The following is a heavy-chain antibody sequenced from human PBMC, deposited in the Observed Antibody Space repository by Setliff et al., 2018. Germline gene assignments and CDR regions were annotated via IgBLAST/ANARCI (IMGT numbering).Heavy chain of an antibody. CDR1: GVSFSGTY. D-gene: IGHD5-18*01. CDR2: INHSGSP. V-gene: IGHV4-34*01. Sequence: SETLSLTCAVYGVSFSGTYCSWIRQSPGKGLEWIGEINHTGSPNWIGEINHSGSPNYNPSLKSRVTMSVDTSKNQFALNLRSVTAADAAVYYCVRDRTAYSYGLDVWGQGTTVTVSS. CDR3: VRDRTAYSYGLDV. J-gene: IGHJ6*02.